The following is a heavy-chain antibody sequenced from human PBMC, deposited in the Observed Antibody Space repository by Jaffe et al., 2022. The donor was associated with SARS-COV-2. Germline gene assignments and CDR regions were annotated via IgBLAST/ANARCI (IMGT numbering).Heavy chain of an antibody. J-gene: IGHJ6*03. V-gene: IGHV3-30*04. D-gene: IGHD2-15*01. CDR3: ARDLGRWHFGQYSYHYMDV. Sequence: QVQLVESGGGVVRPGKSLRLSCAASGFAFDTYSIHWVRQAPGKGLEWLAVTSHDGSERFYADSAKGRISVSRDNSRNTVSLEMSSLRPEDTAIYYCARDLGRWHFGQYSYHYMDVWGIGTTVTVSS. CDR1: GFAFDTYS. CDR2: TSHDGSER.